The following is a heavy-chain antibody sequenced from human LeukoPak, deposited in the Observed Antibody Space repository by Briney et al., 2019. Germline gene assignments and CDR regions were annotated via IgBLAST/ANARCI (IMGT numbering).Heavy chain of an antibody. J-gene: IGHJ4*02. CDR2: MSKSGDSV. V-gene: IGHV3-11*01. Sequence: GGSLRLSCAASGFTVSDYYMSWFRQAPGKGLEWISYMSKSGDSVDYADFVQGRFTMSTVNAKHSLFLQMNSLGVDDTARYYFARVRGNFSVDYWGQGTLVIVSS. CDR1: GFTVSDYY. CDR3: ARVRGNFSVDY. D-gene: IGHD1-7*01.